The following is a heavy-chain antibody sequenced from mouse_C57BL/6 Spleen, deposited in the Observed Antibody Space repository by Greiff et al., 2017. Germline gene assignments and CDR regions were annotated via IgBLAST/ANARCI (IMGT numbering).Heavy chain of an antibody. CDR1: GYTFTSYT. J-gene: IGHJ1*03. CDR3: ARDYYGSRLWYFDV. D-gene: IGHD1-1*01. CDR2: INPSSGYT. V-gene: IGHV1-4*01. Sequence: VQLQQSGAELARPGASVKMSCKASGYTFTSYTMHWVKQRPGQGLEWIGYINPSSGYTKYNQKFKDKATLTADKSSSTAYMQLSSLTSEDSAVYYCARDYYGSRLWYFDVWGTGTTVTVSS.